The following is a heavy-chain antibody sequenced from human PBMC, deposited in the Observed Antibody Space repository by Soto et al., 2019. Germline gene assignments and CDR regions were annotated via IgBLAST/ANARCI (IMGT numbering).Heavy chain of an antibody. V-gene: IGHV3-23*01. D-gene: IGHD6-6*01. CDR3: AKSSSSSSGYKDYYYYGMDV. J-gene: IGHJ6*02. CDR1: GFTFSSNA. CDR2: ISGSGYST. Sequence: EVQLLESGGGFVQPGGSLRLSCAASGFTFSSNAMSWVRQAPGKGLEWVTAISGSGYSTYYADSVKGRFTISRDKSKNTLYLQMNSLRAEDTAVYYCAKSSSSSSGYKDYYYYGMDVWGQGTTVTVSS.